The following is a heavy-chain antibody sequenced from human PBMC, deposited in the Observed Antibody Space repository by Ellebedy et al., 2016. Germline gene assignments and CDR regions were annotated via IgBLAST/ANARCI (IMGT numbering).Heavy chain of an antibody. Sequence: SETLSLXCTVSGGSVDTYYWTWIRQSRGKGLEWIGYVFYGGSTKYNPSLRSRVTISLDTARNQFSLKVTSVAAADTAVYYCARDVSLYSSSPSFDFWGQGTLVTVSS. CDR2: VFYGGST. V-gene: IGHV4-59*02. CDR1: GGSVDTYY. D-gene: IGHD6-6*01. J-gene: IGHJ4*02. CDR3: ARDVSLYSSSPSFDF.